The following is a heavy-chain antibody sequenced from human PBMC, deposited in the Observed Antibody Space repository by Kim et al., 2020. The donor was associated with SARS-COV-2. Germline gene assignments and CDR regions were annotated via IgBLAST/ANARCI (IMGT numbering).Heavy chain of an antibody. CDR3: ARDHYYGSGSYFPAFDY. D-gene: IGHD3-10*01. J-gene: IGHJ4*02. Sequence: KGRFTNSRDNSKNTLYLQMNSLRAEDTAVYYCARDHYYGSGSYFPAFDYWGQGTLVTVSS. V-gene: IGHV3-30*01.